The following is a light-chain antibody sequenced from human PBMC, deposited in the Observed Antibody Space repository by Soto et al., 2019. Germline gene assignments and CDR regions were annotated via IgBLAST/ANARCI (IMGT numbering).Light chain of an antibody. Sequence: EIVLTQSPGTLSLSPGERATRSCRASQSVSSSYLAWYQQKPGQAPRLLIYGASSRATGIPDRFSGSGSGTDFTLTISRLEPEDFAVYYCQQYGSSPQPFGQGTKVDI. CDR1: QSVSSSY. CDR3: QQYGSSPQP. V-gene: IGKV3-20*01. CDR2: GAS. J-gene: IGKJ1*01.